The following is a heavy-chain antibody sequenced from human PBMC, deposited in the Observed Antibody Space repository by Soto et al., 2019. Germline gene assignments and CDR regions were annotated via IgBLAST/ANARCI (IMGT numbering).Heavy chain of an antibody. V-gene: IGHV3-30-3*01. J-gene: IGHJ6*02. CDR2: ISYDGSNK. CDR3: ARVGVTYYYYGMDV. D-gene: IGHD3-10*01. Sequence: GGSLRLSCAASGFTFSSYAMHWVRQAPGKGLEWVAVISYDGSNKYYADSVKGRFTISRDNSKNTLYLQMNSLRAEDTAVYYCARVGVTYYYYGMDVWGQGTTVTVSS. CDR1: GFTFSSYA.